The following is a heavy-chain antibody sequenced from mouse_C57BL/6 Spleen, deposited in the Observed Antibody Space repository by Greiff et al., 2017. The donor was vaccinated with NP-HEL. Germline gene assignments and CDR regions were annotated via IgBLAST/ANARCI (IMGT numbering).Heavy chain of an antibody. CDR3: ARYGAYYSNYDAMDY. D-gene: IGHD2-5*01. V-gene: IGHV1-4*01. CDR2: INPSSGYT. J-gene: IGHJ4*01. CDR1: GYTFTSYT. Sequence: QVQLQQSGAELARPGASVKMSCKASGYTFTSYTMHWVKQRPGQGLEWIGYINPSSGYTKYNQKFKDKATLTADKSSSTAYMQLSSLTSEDSAVYYCARYGAYYSNYDAMDYWGQGTSVTVSS.